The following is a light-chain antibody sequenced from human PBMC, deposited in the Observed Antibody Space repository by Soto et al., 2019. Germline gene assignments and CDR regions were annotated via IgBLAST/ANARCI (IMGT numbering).Light chain of an antibody. CDR3: QQYGSSPTT. CDR1: QSVAANY. Sequence: EVVLTQSPGALSLSPGERATLSCRASQSVAANYLAWYQQTPGQAPRLLFFGASIRATGVPDRFSGSGSGTDFTLTISRLEPEDSAVYHCQQYGSSPTTFGQRTKVDVK. J-gene: IGKJ1*01. CDR2: GAS. V-gene: IGKV3-20*01.